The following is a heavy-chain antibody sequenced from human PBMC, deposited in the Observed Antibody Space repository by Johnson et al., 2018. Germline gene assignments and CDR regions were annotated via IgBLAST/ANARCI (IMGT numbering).Heavy chain of an antibody. CDR2: INQAETKK. CDR1: GFTFSSYW. J-gene: IGHJ3*02. V-gene: IGHV3-7*01. D-gene: IGHD7-27*01. CDR3: ARPHWEDNI. Sequence: VQLVQSVGGLVQPGGSLRLSCAASGFTFSSYWMSWARQAPGKGLEWVANINQAETKKYYVDSVNGRFTIARDNAKNSLYLQMNSLRAEDTAVYYCARPHWEDNIWGQGTMVTVSS.